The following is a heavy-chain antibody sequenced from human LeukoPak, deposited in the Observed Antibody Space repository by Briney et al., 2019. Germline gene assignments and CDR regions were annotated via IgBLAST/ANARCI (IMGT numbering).Heavy chain of an antibody. V-gene: IGHV1-69*13. CDR2: IIPIFGTA. CDR3: ARAGVYDILTGYYLY. J-gene: IGHJ4*02. D-gene: IGHD3-9*01. Sequence: PSVKVSCKASGGTFSSYAISWVRQAPGQGLEWMGGIIPIFGTANYAQKFQGRVTITADESTSTAYKELSSLRSEDTAVYYCARAGVYDILTGYYLYWGQGTLVTVSS. CDR1: GGTFSSYA.